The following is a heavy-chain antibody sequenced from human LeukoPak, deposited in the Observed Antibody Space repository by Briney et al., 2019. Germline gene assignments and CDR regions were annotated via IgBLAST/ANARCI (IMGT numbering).Heavy chain of an antibody. CDR2: IYTSGST. CDR3: ARSGYYGSGSYYNVNLFDY. CDR1: GGSISSSSYY. Sequence: SETLSLTCTVSGGSISSSSYYWSWIRQPAGKGLEWIGRIYTSGSTNYNPSLKSRVTMSVDTSKNQFSLKLSSVTAADTAVYYCARSGYYGSGSYYNVNLFDYWGQGTLVTVSS. V-gene: IGHV4-61*02. J-gene: IGHJ4*02. D-gene: IGHD3-10*01.